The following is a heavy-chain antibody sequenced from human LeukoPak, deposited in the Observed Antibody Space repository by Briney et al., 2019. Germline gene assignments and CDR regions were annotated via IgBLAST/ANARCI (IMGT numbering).Heavy chain of an antibody. Sequence: GGSLRLSCAASGFTFSNYAMTWVRQAPGKGLEWVSAISGSGGTTYYADSVKGRFTISRDNSKSTLYLQMNSLRAEDTAVYYCARGPTVPVADYYFDYWGQGTLVTVSS. D-gene: IGHD6-19*01. CDR3: ARGPTVPVADYYFDY. V-gene: IGHV3-23*01. CDR1: GFTFSNYA. CDR2: ISGSGGTT. J-gene: IGHJ4*02.